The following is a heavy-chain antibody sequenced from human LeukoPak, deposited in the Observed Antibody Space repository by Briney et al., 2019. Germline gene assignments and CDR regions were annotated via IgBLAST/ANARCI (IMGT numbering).Heavy chain of an antibody. CDR1: GDSISNYY. V-gene: IGHV4-59*01. J-gene: IGHJ4*02. CDR3: ARETCSGGSCFQFDF. CDR2: IYYSGST. Sequence: SETLSLTCTVSGDSISNYYWSWIRQSPGKGLEWIGYIYYSGSTNYNPSLKSRVTISVDTSTNQFSLKLSSVTAADTAVYYCARETCSGGSCFQFDFWGQGTLVTVSS. D-gene: IGHD2-15*01.